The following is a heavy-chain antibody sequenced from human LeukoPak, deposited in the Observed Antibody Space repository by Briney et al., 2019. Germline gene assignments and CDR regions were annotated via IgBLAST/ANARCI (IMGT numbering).Heavy chain of an antibody. Sequence: VASVKVSCKASGGTFSSYAISWVRQAPGQGLEWMGGIIPIFGTANYAQKFQGRVTITADESTSTAYMELSSLRSEDTAVYYCARERRVVGANYYYYGMDVWGQGTTVTVSS. V-gene: IGHV1-69*13. CDR2: IIPIFGTA. CDR3: ARERRVVGANYYYYGMDV. D-gene: IGHD1-26*01. J-gene: IGHJ6*02. CDR1: GGTFSSYA.